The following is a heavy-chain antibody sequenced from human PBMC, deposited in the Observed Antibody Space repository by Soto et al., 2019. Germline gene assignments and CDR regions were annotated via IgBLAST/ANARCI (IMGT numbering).Heavy chain of an antibody. J-gene: IGHJ3*02. CDR3: ARGYSGQAWGAFDI. V-gene: IGHV4-59*08. CDR2: IYYSGST. Sequence: QVQLQESGPGLVKPSETLSLTCTVSGGSISSYYWSWIRQPPGKGLEWIGYIYYSGSTNYNPSLKSRVTISVDTSKNQFSLKLSSVTAADTAVYYCARGYSGQAWGAFDIWGQGTMVTASS. CDR1: GGSISSYY. D-gene: IGHD5-12*01.